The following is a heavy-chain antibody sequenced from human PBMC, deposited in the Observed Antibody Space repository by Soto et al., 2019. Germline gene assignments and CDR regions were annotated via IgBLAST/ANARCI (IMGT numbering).Heavy chain of an antibody. D-gene: IGHD6-13*01. CDR2: IYHSGST. V-gene: IGHV4-39*07. J-gene: IGHJ4*02. CDR3: ARGLTYSSSRNPYFDY. CDR1: GGSISSSSYY. Sequence: SETLSLTCTVSGGSISSSSYYWGWVRQPPGKGLEWIGEIYHSGSTNYNPSLKSRVTISVDKSKNQFSLKLSSVTAADTAVYYCARGLTYSSSRNPYFDYWGQGTLVTVSS.